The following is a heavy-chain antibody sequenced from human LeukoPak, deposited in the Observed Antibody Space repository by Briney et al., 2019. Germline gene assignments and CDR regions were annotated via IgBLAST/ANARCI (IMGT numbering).Heavy chain of an antibody. V-gene: IGHV4-59*08. J-gene: IGHJ4*02. CDR2: VYYSGST. CDR1: GGSLSDYY. D-gene: IGHD2-15*01. CDR3: ARHPYCADNSCYNFEY. Sequence: SETLSLTCTVSGGSLSDYYWSWIRQPPGKGLESIGYVYYSGSTHYNPSLKSRVTISVETSENQLSLKLSSVTAAATAVYYCARHPYCADNSCYNFEYWGQGALVTVSS.